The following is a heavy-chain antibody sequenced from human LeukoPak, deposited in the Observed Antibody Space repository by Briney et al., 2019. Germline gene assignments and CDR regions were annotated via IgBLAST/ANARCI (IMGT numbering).Heavy chain of an antibody. J-gene: IGHJ5*02. Sequence: SQTLSLTCIVSGGSISSETYYWSWIRQPAGKGLEWIGRIYSSGSTNYNPALKTRVTISVDTSKNQFSLSLNSVTAADTAVYFCATWARGGSSGQNPSWGQGTLVTVSS. D-gene: IGHD3-22*01. CDR1: GGSISSETYY. CDR3: ATWARGGSSGQNPS. CDR2: IYSSGST. V-gene: IGHV4-61*02.